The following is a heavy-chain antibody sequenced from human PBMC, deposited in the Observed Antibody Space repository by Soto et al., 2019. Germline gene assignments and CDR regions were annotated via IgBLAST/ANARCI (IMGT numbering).Heavy chain of an antibody. CDR1: GFTFSSYG. J-gene: IGHJ4*02. D-gene: IGHD2-15*01. CDR2: ISYDGSNK. V-gene: IGHV3-30*03. Sequence: GGSLRLSCAASGFTFSSYGMHWVRQAPGKGLEWVAVISYDGSNKYYADSVKGRFTISRDNSKNTLYLQMNSLISDDTAVYYCARASVFHCSGGTCYPQINYWGQGTLVTVSS. CDR3: ARASVFHCSGGTCYPQINY.